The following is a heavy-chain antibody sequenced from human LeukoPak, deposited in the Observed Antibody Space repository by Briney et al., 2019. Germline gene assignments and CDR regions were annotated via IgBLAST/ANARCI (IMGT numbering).Heavy chain of an antibody. D-gene: IGHD6-6*01. J-gene: IGHJ4*02. CDR3: ARDVAARPDYFDY. V-gene: IGHV4-38-2*02. CDR2: IYHSGST. Sequence: SETLSLTCAVSGYSISSDYYWGWIRQPPGKGLEWIGTIYHSGSTYYNPSLKSRVTISVDTSKNQFSLKLSSVTAADTAVYYCARDVAARPDYFDYWGQGTLVTDSS. CDR1: GYSISSDYY.